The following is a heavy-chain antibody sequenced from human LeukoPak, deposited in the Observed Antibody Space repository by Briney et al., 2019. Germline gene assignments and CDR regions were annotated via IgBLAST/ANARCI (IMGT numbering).Heavy chain of an antibody. CDR1: GFTFSSYG. D-gene: IGHD6-19*01. Sequence: GGSLRLSCAASGFTFSSYGMHWVRQAPGKGLEWVAFIRYDGSNKYYADSVKGRFTISRDNSKNTLYLQMNSLRAEDTAVYYCATIATFNKASLTDYSSGWYWGIGDYWGQGTLVTVSS. V-gene: IGHV3-30*02. CDR2: IRYDGSNK. J-gene: IGHJ4*02. CDR3: ATIATFNKASLTDYSSGWYWGIGDY.